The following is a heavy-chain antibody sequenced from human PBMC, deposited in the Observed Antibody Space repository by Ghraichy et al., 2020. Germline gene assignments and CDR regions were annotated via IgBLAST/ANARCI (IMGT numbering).Heavy chain of an antibody. CDR1: GGSISSGGYY. V-gene: IGHV4-31*03. Sequence: TLSLTCTVSGGSISSGGYYWSWIRQHPGKGLEWIGYIYYSGSTYYNPSLKSRVTISVDTSKNQFSLKLSSVTAADTAVYYCARYSLEYWGYQPYYYYGMDVWGQGTTVTVSS. CDR2: IYYSGST. J-gene: IGHJ6*02. D-gene: IGHD3-3*01. CDR3: ARYSLEYWGYQPYYYYGMDV.